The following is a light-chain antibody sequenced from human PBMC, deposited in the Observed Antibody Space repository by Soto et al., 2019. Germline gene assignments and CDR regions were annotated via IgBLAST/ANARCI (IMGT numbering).Light chain of an antibody. J-gene: IGLJ1*01. CDR2: EVT. V-gene: IGLV2-8*01. CDR1: SGDIGGYDY. Sequence: QSVLTQPPSASGSPGQSVTISCTGTSGDIGGYDYVSWYQQHPGKAPKLMIYEVTKRPLGVPDRFSGSKSGNTASLTVSGLQAEDEADYYCSSYAGSNNPYVFGTGTKVTV. CDR3: SSYAGSNNPYV.